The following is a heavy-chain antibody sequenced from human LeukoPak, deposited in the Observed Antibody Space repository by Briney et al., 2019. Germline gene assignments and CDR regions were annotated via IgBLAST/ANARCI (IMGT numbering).Heavy chain of an antibody. Sequence: SETLSLTCTVSGGSISSYYWSWIRQPPGKGLEWIGYINYSGSTNYNPSLKSRVTISVDTSKNQFSLKLSSVTAADTAVYYCARFWSYGSGSYYLDYWGQGTLVTVSS. CDR1: GGSISSYY. D-gene: IGHD3-10*01. CDR2: INYSGST. V-gene: IGHV4-59*08. CDR3: ARFWSYGSGSYYLDY. J-gene: IGHJ4*02.